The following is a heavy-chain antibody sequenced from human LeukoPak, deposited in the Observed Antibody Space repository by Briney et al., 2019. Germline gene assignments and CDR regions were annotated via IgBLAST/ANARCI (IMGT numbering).Heavy chain of an antibody. CDR2: IYFSGST. D-gene: IGHD6-13*01. Sequence: SETLSLTCTVSVGSISSYYWSWIRQPPGKGLEWIGYIYFSGSTNYNPSLKSRVTISVDTSRNQFSLQLSSVTAADTAVYYCARTSHPHGSSWLFDYWGQGTLVTVSS. CDR3: ARTSHPHGSSWLFDY. CDR1: VGSISSYY. V-gene: IGHV4-59*01. J-gene: IGHJ4*02.